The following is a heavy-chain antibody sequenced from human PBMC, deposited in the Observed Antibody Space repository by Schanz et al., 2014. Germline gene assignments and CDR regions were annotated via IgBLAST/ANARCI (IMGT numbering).Heavy chain of an antibody. CDR1: GYTFTTYG. V-gene: IGHV1-18*01. D-gene: IGHD5-12*01. CDR3: ARAFGGYDPAGALDY. Sequence: QVQLVQSGSEVKKPGASVKVSCKASGYTFTTYGISWVRQAPGQGLEWMGWISAYNGHTNYAQKFQGRVTMTTDTSTSTAYMELRSLRSDDTAVYYCARAFGGYDPAGALDYWGQGTLVIVSS. CDR2: ISAYNGHT. J-gene: IGHJ4*02.